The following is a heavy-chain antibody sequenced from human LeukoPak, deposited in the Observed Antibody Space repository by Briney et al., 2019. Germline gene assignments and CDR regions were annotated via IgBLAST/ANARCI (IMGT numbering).Heavy chain of an antibody. V-gene: IGHV1-2*04. Sequence: ASVKVSCKASGYTFAHYGISWVRQAPGQGLEWMGWINPNSGGTNYAQKFQGWVTMTRDTSISTAYMELSRLRSDDTAVYYCARRRYYSSTSCYVFDYWGQGTLVTVSS. CDR3: ARRRYYSSTSCYVFDY. J-gene: IGHJ4*02. CDR1: GYTFAHYG. CDR2: INPNSGGT. D-gene: IGHD2-2*01.